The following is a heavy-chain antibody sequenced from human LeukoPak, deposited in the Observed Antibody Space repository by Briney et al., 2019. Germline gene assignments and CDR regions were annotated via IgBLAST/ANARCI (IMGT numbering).Heavy chain of an antibody. Sequence: GGSLRLSCAASGFTFSSYWMHWVRQAPGKGLVWVSRIKSDGSTTSYADSVKGRFTISRDNAKNTLYLLLDSLRADDTAVYYCTRDRVSPFDYWGQGTLVTVSS. CDR1: GFTFSSYW. D-gene: IGHD6-13*01. CDR2: IKSDGSTT. J-gene: IGHJ4*02. V-gene: IGHV3-74*01. CDR3: TRDRVSPFDY.